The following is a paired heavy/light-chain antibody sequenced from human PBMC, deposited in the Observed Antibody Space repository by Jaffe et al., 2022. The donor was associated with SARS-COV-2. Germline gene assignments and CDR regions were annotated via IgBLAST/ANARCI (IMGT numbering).Heavy chain of an antibody. Sequence: QVQLVQSGAEVKKPGSSVKVSCTLSGGSFSTNAISWVRQAPGQGLEWMGGLIPMFGPPNYTQKFQDRATITADESTNTAFLELSSLTSGDTAVYYCARNADSGGFHGGVYYFESWGQGTLVTVSS. CDR3: ARNADSGGFHGGVYYFES. CDR2: LIPMFGPP. V-gene: IGHV1-69*01. J-gene: IGHJ4*02. CDR1: GGSFSTNA. D-gene: IGHD3-22*01.
Light chain of an antibody. J-gene: IGKJ2*01. Sequence: DIVMTQSPDSLAVSLGERATINCKSSQSVLYSSDSRNYLAWYQQKSGQPPKLLIYWASTRESGVPARFSGSGSGTDFTLTISSLQAEDVAVYYCQQYYGIPRTFGQGTKLEIK. CDR3: QQYYGIPRT. V-gene: IGKV4-1*01. CDR1: QSVLYSSDSRNY. CDR2: WAS.